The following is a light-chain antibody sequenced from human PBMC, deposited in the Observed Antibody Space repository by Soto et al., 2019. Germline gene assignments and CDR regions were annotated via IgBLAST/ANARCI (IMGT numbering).Light chain of an antibody. Sequence: QSVLTQPASVSGSPGQSITISCTGTSSDVGGYNYVSWYQQHPGKAPKLMIYEVSNRPSGVSNRFSGSKSGNTASLTISGIQAEDEAEYYCSSYTSSSTAGFGGGTKLTVL. J-gene: IGLJ2*01. CDR1: SSDVGGYNY. CDR2: EVS. V-gene: IGLV2-14*01. CDR3: SSYTSSSTAG.